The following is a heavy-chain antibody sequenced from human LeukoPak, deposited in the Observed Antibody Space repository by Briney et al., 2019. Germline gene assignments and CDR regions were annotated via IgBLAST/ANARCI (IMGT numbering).Heavy chain of an antibody. CDR1: GGSFSGYY. J-gene: IGHJ4*02. V-gene: IGHV4-34*01. Sequence: SETLSLTCAVYGGSFSGYYWSWIRQPPGKGLEWIGEINHSGSTNYNPSLKSRVTIPVDTSKNQFSLKLSSVTAADTAVYYCARGLFRGSGWLEFDYWGQGTLVTVSS. CDR2: INHSGST. D-gene: IGHD6-19*01. CDR3: ARGLFRGSGWLEFDY.